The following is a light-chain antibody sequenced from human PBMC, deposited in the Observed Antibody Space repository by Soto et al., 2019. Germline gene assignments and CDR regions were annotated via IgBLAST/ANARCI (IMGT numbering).Light chain of an antibody. Sequence: DIQMTQSPSTLSASVGDRVTITCRASQSISSWLAWYQQKPGKAPNLLIYKASSLESGVPSRFSGRGSGTEFTLTISSLQPDDFATDYCQQDNSYPLTFGGGTNVEIK. CDR1: QSISSW. CDR3: QQDNSYPLT. CDR2: KAS. J-gene: IGKJ4*01. V-gene: IGKV1-5*03.